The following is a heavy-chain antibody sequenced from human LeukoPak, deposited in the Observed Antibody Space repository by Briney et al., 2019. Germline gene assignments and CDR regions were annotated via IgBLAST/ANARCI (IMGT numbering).Heavy chain of an antibody. CDR1: GFTFSDHH. J-gene: IGHJ4*02. CDR3: SRIFYHGSTGYYPDH. V-gene: IGHV3-72*01. CDR2: SKNKANAYST. Sequence: GGSLRLSCAVSGFTFSDHHMDWVRQAPGKRLEWIGRSKNKANAYSTVYAASVKGRFTFSRDDPKNSLYLQMDSLKDEDTAVYYCSRIFYHGSTGYYPDHWGQGTLVTVSS. D-gene: IGHD3-9*01.